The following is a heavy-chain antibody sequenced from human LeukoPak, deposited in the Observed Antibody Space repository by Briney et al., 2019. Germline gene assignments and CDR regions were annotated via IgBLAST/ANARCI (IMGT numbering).Heavy chain of an antibody. CDR1: GFTFSSYA. V-gene: IGHV3-23*01. Sequence: GGSLRLSCAASGFTFSSYAMSWIRQAPAQRLDWVSAISGGGEDTYYPDSVKGRFTISRDNSKNTLYLQTSSLRAEDTAIYYCAKPRAMTTGVGRYFDLWGRGTLVTVSS. D-gene: IGHD1-1*01. CDR2: ISGGGEDT. CDR3: AKPRAMTTGVGRYFDL. J-gene: IGHJ2*01.